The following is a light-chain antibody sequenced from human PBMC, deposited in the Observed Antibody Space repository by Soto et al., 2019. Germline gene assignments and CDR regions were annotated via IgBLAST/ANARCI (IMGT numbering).Light chain of an antibody. J-gene: IGLJ2*01. Sequence: NFKLTQPHSVSESPGKTVTISCTRSSGSIARNYVQWYQQRPGSAPTTLIYEDNQRPSGVPDRFSGSIDSSSNSASLTISGLKTEDEADYYCQSYDSSNPVVFGGGTKLTVL. CDR1: SGSIARNY. V-gene: IGLV6-57*04. CDR2: EDN. CDR3: QSYDSSNPVV.